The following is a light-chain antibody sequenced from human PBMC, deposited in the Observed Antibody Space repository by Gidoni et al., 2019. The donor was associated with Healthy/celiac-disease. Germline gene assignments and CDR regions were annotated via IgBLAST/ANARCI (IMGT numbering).Light chain of an antibody. Sequence: DIQLTQSPSTLSASVGDRVTITCRASQRLSSGLAWYQQKPGKAPKLLIYKASSLESGVPSRFSGNRSGTEFTLTISRLQPDDFAPYYCQQYNSYSPWTFGQGTKVEI. J-gene: IGKJ1*01. CDR2: KAS. CDR1: QRLSSG. V-gene: IGKV1-5*03. CDR3: QQYNSYSPWT.